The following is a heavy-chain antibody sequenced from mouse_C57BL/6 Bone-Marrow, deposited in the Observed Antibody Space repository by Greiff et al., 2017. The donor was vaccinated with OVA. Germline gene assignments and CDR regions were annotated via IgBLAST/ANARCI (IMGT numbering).Heavy chain of an antibody. Sequence: VQLQQSWAELVKPGASVKLSCTASGFNIKDYYMPWVKQRPEQGLELIGRIDPEDGETTFAPKFQGKATITADTSSNTAYLQLSSLTSEDTAADYGARPDGYYWYCDVWGTGTTVTVSS. V-gene: IGHV14-2*01. D-gene: IGHD2-3*01. CDR2: IDPEDGET. J-gene: IGHJ1*03. CDR1: GFNIKDYY. CDR3: ARPDGYYWYCDV.